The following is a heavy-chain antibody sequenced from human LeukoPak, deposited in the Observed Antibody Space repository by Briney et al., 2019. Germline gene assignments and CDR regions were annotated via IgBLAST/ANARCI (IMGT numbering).Heavy chain of an antibody. V-gene: IGHV3-7*01. Sequence: GGSLRLSCAASGFTLSTFWMSWVRQAPGKGLEWVANIKRDGSEENYVDSVRGRFTISRDNAKNSLYLQMNSLRVEDTAVYYCLTDYLGYWGQGTLVTVSS. J-gene: IGHJ4*02. CDR1: GFTLSTFW. D-gene: IGHD3-16*01. CDR3: LTDYLGY. CDR2: IKRDGSEE.